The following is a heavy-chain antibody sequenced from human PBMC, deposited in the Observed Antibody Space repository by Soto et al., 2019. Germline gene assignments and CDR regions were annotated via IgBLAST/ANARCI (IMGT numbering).Heavy chain of an antibody. CDR1: GFTFSSYA. CDR2: ISGSGGST. V-gene: IGHV3-23*01. Sequence: AGGSLRLSCAASGFTFSSYAMSWVRQAPGKGLEWVSAISGSGGSTYYADSVKGRFTISRDNSKNTLYLQMNSLRAEDTAVYYCAKKAISTYYDFWSGYYNSYGMDVWGQGTTVTVSS. J-gene: IGHJ6*02. CDR3: AKKAISTYYDFWSGYYNSYGMDV. D-gene: IGHD3-3*01.